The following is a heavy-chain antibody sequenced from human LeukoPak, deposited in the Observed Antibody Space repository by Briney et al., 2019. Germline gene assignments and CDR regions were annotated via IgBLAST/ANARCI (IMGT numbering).Heavy chain of an antibody. CDR2: IIPILGIA. Sequence: VASVKVSCKASGGTFSSYAISWVRQAPGQGLEWMGRIIPILGIANYAQKFQGRVTITADKSTSTAYMELSSVRSEDTAVYYCARTDYYDSSGYYYHYYFDYWGQGALVTVSS. CDR1: GGTFSSYA. CDR3: ARTDYYDSSGYYYHYYFDY. V-gene: IGHV1-69*04. D-gene: IGHD3-22*01. J-gene: IGHJ4*02.